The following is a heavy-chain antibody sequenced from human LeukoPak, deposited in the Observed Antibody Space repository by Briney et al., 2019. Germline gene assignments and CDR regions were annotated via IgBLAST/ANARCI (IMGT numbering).Heavy chain of an antibody. Sequence: SETLSLTCTVSGGSISGSGYYWGWVRQPPGKGLEWIGSIYHSGSTNYNPSLKSRVTMSVDTSKNQFSLKLSSVTAADTAVYYCARDLGSYSSFDYWGQGTLVTVSS. D-gene: IGHD1-26*01. V-gene: IGHV4-39*07. CDR2: IYHSGST. J-gene: IGHJ4*02. CDR3: ARDLGSYSSFDY. CDR1: GGSISGSGYY.